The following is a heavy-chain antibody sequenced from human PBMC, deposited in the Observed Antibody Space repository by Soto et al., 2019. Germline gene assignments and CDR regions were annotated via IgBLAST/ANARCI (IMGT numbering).Heavy chain of an antibody. J-gene: IGHJ4*02. CDR2: ISSSSRDI. CDR1: GFTFSNFG. CDR3: ARDHYGSGSPPGY. Sequence: EVQLVASGGGLVKPGGSLRLSCEASGFTFSNFGMHWVRQAPGKGLEWVSFISSSSRDIYYADSLKGRFTISRDNAKNSLYLQMSSLRAEDTALYYCARDHYGSGSPPGYWGQGILVTVSS. D-gene: IGHD3-10*01. V-gene: IGHV3-21*01.